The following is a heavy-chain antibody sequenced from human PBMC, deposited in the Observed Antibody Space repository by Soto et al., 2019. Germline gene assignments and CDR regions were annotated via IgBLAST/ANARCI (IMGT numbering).Heavy chain of an antibody. D-gene: IGHD2-2*01. CDR1: GFTFSSYS. V-gene: IGHV3-21*01. CDR3: ARDHCSSTSCYAGYYYYMDV. Sequence: GGSLRLSCAASGFTFSSYSMNWVRQAPGKGLEWVSSISSSSSYIYYADSVKGRFTISRDNAKNSLYLQMNSLRAEDTALYYCARDHCSSTSCYAGYYYYMDVWGKGTTVTVSS. J-gene: IGHJ6*03. CDR2: ISSSSSYI.